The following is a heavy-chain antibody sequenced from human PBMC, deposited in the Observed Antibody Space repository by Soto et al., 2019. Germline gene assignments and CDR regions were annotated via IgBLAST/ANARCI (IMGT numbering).Heavy chain of an antibody. Sequence: QVQLVQSGAEVKKPGSSVKVSCKASGGTFSSYAISWVRQAPGQGLEWMGGIIPIFGTANYAQKFQGRVTITADESTSTAYMELSSLRSEDMAVYYCAREGRLRLLAYYFDYWGQGTLVTVSS. J-gene: IGHJ4*02. CDR2: IIPIFGTA. V-gene: IGHV1-69*01. D-gene: IGHD3-16*01. CDR3: AREGRLRLLAYYFDY. CDR1: GGTFSSYA.